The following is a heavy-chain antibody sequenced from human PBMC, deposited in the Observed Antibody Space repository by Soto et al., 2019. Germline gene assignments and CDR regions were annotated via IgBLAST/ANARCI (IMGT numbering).Heavy chain of an antibody. CDR1: GDCIRSGGYT. D-gene: IGHD4-17*01. CDR2: TYHSGSP. Sequence: SERLALTCAVCGDCIRSGGYTGTWIRQPPGQGLEWIGYTYHSGSPYYNPSLKSRVTISVDRSKNQFSLKLSSVTAADTAVYYCDRAQYGDYGYGMDVWGQGTTVTVSS. CDR3: DRAQYGDYGYGMDV. J-gene: IGHJ6*02. V-gene: IGHV4-30-2*01.